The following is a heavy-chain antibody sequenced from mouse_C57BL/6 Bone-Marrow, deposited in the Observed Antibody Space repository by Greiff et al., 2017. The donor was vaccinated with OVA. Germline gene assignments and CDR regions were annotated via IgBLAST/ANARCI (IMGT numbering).Heavy chain of an antibody. CDR1: GFTFSSYA. Sequence: VQLKESGEGLVKPGGSLKLSCAASGFTFSSYAMSWVRQTPEKRLEWVAYISSGGDYIYYADTVKGRFTISRDNARNTLYLQMSSLKSEDTAMYYCTRGPAMTTPYAMDYWGQGTSVTVSS. J-gene: IGHJ4*01. D-gene: IGHD2-4*01. V-gene: IGHV5-9-1*02. CDR2: ISSGGDYI. CDR3: TRGPAMTTPYAMDY.